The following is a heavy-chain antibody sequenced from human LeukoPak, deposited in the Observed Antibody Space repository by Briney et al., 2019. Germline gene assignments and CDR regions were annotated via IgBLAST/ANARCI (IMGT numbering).Heavy chain of an antibody. Sequence: GGSLRLSCSASGFTFSSYSMYWVRQAPGKGLEYVSAISSNGGSAYYADSVKGRVTVSRDNSKNTLYLQISSLRAEDTAVYYCVKRRDGYFDYWGQGTLVTVSS. J-gene: IGHJ4*02. V-gene: IGHV3-64D*09. D-gene: IGHD5-24*01. CDR1: GFTFSSYS. CDR3: VKRRDGYFDY. CDR2: ISSNGGSA.